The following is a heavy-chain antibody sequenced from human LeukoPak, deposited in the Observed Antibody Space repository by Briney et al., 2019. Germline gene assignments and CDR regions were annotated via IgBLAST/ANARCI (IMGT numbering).Heavy chain of an antibody. CDR3: ARAVGNSGNDY. Sequence: GGSLRLSCAASGFTFSDYWMSWVRQAPGKGPEWVANIKQDGSDKYYVDSVKGRFTISRDNAKKALYLQVNNLRAEDTAVYYCARAVGNSGNDYWGQGTLVTVSS. D-gene: IGHD4-23*01. V-gene: IGHV3-7*04. J-gene: IGHJ4*02. CDR2: IKQDGSDK. CDR1: GFTFSDYW.